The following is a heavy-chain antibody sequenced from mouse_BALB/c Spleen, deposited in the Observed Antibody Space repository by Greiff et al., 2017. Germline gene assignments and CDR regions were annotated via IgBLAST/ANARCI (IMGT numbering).Heavy chain of an antibody. CDR2: ISYDGSN. J-gene: IGHJ3*01. CDR3: ASGGSPFAY. V-gene: IGHV3-6*02. CDR1: GYSITSGYY. Sequence: EVQLQESGPGLVKPSQSLSLTCSVTGYSITSGYYWNWIRQFPGNKLEWMGYISYDGSNNYNPSLKNRISITRDTSKNQFFLKLNSVTTEDTATYYCASGGSPFAYWGQGTLVTVSA.